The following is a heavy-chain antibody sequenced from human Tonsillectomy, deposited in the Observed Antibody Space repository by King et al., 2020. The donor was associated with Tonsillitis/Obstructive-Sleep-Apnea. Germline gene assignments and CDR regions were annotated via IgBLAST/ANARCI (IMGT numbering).Heavy chain of an antibody. J-gene: IGHJ4*02. CDR3: ARGAAMILFDY. D-gene: IGHD5-18*01. CDR1: GYNFASQW. Sequence: QLVQSGAEVKKPGESLKISCQASGYNFASQWIGWVRQKPGKGLEWMGIIYPADSDTKYSPSFQGQITISADRPINTAYLQWSSLKASDTAIYYCARGAAMILFDYWGQGTLVTVSS. V-gene: IGHV5-51*01. CDR2: IYPADSDT.